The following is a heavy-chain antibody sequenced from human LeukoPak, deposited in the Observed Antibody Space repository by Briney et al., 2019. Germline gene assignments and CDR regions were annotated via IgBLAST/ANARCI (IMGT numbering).Heavy chain of an antibody. D-gene: IGHD2-2*01. Sequence: SVKVSCKASGGTFSSYAISWVRQAPGQGLEWMGRIIPILGIANYAQKFQGRVTITADKSTSTAYMELSSPRSEDTAVYYCARVANCSSTSCPVAEYFQHWGQGTLVTVSS. J-gene: IGHJ1*01. CDR2: IIPILGIA. CDR3: ARVANCSSTSCPVAEYFQH. V-gene: IGHV1-69*04. CDR1: GGTFSSYA.